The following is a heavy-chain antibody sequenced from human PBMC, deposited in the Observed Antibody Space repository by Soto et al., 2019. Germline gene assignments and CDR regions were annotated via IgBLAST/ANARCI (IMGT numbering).Heavy chain of an antibody. D-gene: IGHD6-6*01. V-gene: IGHV4-59*01. Sequence: PSETLSLTCTVSGGSISSYYWSWIRQPPGKGLEWIGYIYYSGSTNYNPSLKSRVTISVDTSKNQFSLKLSSVTAADTAVYYCARESIAARPSRVWYYGMDVWGQGTTVTVS. CDR1: GGSISSYY. CDR3: ARESIAARPSRVWYYGMDV. J-gene: IGHJ6*02. CDR2: IYYSGST.